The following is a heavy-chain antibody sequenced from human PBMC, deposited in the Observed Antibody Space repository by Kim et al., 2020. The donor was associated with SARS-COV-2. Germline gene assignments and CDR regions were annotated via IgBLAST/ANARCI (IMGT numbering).Heavy chain of an antibody. CDR3: ARVPRITMVRGRHFDY. CDR1: GGSFSGYY. Sequence: SETLSLTCAVYGGSFSGYYWSWIRQPPGKGLEWIGEINHSGSTNYNPSLKSRVTISVDTSKNQFSLKLSSVTAADTAVYYCARVPRITMVRGRHFDYWGQGTLVTVSS. CDR2: INHSGST. D-gene: IGHD3-10*01. V-gene: IGHV4-34*01. J-gene: IGHJ4*02.